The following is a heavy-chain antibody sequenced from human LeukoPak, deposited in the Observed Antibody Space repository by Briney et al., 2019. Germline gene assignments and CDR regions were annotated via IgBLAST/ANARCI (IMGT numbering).Heavy chain of an antibody. CDR3: ARENYDILTGAIHFDY. D-gene: IGHD3-9*01. CDR1: GFTFSTTA. V-gene: IGHV3-23*01. Sequence: GGSLRLSCAASGFTFSTTAMSWVRQAPGKGLEWVSAISASGDGTFYADSVKGRFTISRDNSKNTLYLQMNSLRAEDTAVYYCARENYDILTGAIHFDYWGQGTLVTVSS. J-gene: IGHJ4*02. CDR2: ISASGDGT.